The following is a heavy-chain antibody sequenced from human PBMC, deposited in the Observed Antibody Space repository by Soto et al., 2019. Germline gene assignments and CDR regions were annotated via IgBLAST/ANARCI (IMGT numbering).Heavy chain of an antibody. D-gene: IGHD5-12*01. CDR3: ARDSVGSGYD. V-gene: IGHV4-59*01. CDR2: IYYSGST. Sequence: QVQLQESGPGLVKPSETLSLTCTVSGGSISSYYWSWIRQPPGKRLEWIGYIYYSGSTNYNPSLKSRVTISVDPSKNPFPLELRSVTAADTAVYYCARDSVGSGYDWGQGTLVTVSS. J-gene: IGHJ4*02. CDR1: GGSISSYY.